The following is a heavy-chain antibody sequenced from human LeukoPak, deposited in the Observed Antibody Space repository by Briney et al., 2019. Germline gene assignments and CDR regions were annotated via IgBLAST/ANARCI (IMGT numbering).Heavy chain of an antibody. CDR1: GYTFTSYG. CDR3: AREGAAEAKNFDY. D-gene: IGHD6-25*01. V-gene: IGHV1-46*01. J-gene: IGHJ4*02. Sequence: GASVKVSCKASGYTFTSYGISWVRQAPGQGLEWVGIINLNAVTTRYAQKFQGRITVTRDTSTSTVYMELSSLRSGDTAVYFCAREGAAEAKNFDYWGQGTLVIVSS. CDR2: INLNAVTT.